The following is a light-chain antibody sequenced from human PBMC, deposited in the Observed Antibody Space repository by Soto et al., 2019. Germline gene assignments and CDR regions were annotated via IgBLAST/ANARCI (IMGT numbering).Light chain of an antibody. Sequence: PGERATLSCRASQSVSSDLAWYQQKPGQAPRLFIYDASNRVTGVPARFSGSGSGTDFTLTISSLEPEDFAVYYCQQRSNWPLTFGGGTKVDIK. CDR2: DAS. CDR3: QQRSNWPLT. J-gene: IGKJ4*01. CDR1: QSVSSD. V-gene: IGKV3-11*01.